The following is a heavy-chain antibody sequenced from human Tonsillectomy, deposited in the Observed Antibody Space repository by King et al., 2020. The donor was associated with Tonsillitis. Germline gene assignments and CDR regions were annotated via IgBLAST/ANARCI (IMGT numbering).Heavy chain of an antibody. CDR1: VGSISSYY. D-gene: IGHD6-19*01. Sequence: VQLQESGPGLVKPSETLSLTCTVSVGSISSYYWSWIRQPAGKGLEWIGHIYTSGSTNYNPSLKSRVTMSVDTSKNQFSLNLSSVTAADTAVYYCARLSSGWSAHYFDYWGRGTLVTVSS. V-gene: IGHV4-4*07. CDR2: IYTSGST. J-gene: IGHJ4*02. CDR3: ARLSSGWSAHYFDY.